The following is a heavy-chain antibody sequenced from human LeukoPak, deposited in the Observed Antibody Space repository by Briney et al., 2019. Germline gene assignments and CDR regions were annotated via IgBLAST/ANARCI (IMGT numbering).Heavy chain of an antibody. Sequence: ETLSLTCTVSGGSISSSSYYWGWIRQPPGKGLEWIGSIYYSGSTYYNPSLKSRVTISVDTSKNQFSLKLSSVTAADTAVYYFSRLSLFHFLRCYRPFGFFYYLGQGTLVTVSS. D-gene: IGHD3-3*02. CDR1: GGSISSSSYY. J-gene: IGHJ4*02. CDR2: IYYSGST. CDR3: SRLSLFHFLRCYRPFGFFYY. V-gene: IGHV4-39*01.